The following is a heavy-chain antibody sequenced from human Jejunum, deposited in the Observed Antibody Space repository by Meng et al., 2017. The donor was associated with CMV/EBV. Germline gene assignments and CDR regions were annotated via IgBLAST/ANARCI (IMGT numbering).Heavy chain of an antibody. V-gene: IGHV4-59*01. CDR3: AKTARIPTA. CDR1: GDSTASSY. D-gene: IGHD2-21*01. Sequence: LAFIVSGDSTASSYWTWFRQSPGKGLESIGYIHYRGDINYNPSLRSRATMSMDMSKNQFSLRLTSVTAADTAVYYCAKTARIPTAWGQGTLVTVSS. CDR2: IHYRGDI. J-gene: IGHJ1*01.